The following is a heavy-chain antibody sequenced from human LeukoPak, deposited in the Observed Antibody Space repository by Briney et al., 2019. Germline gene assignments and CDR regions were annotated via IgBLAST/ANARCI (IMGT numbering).Heavy chain of an antibody. V-gene: IGHV1-18*01. CDR1: GYTFTSYG. CDR2: ISAYNGNT. Sequence: GASVKVSCKASGYTFTSYGISWVRQAPGQGLEWMGWISAYNGNTNYAQKLQGRVTMTTDTSTSTAYMELRSLRSDDTAVYYCAKESGIRTRLGYCSSTSCYTIDYWGQGTLVTVSS. D-gene: IGHD2-2*01. CDR3: AKESGIRTRLGYCSSTSCYTIDY. J-gene: IGHJ4*02.